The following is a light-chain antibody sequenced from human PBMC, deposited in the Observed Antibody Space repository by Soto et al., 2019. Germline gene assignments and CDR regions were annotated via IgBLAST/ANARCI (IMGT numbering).Light chain of an antibody. Sequence: DIQMTHSPSSVSSSVGDRVTISCRASQGISTWLAWYQQKPGQAPNLLIFAASHLQSGVPSRFSGSGSWTHFTLTISSLQTADLATYYGQQANSFPSAFAQGTRLEI. CDR1: QGISTW. J-gene: IGKJ5*01. CDR3: QQANSFPSA. V-gene: IGKV1-12*01. CDR2: AAS.